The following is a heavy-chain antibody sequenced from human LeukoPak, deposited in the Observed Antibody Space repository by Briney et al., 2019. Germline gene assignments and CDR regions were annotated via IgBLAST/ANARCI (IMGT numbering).Heavy chain of an antibody. Sequence: SETLSLTCTVSGGSISSSSYYWGWIRQPPGKGLEWIGSIYYSGSTYYNPSLKSRVTISVDTSKNQFSLKLSSVTAADTAVYYCAGGLLWFGEYKGFDPWGQGTLVTVSS. J-gene: IGHJ5*02. CDR2: IYYSGST. CDR3: AGGLLWFGEYKGFDP. D-gene: IGHD3-10*01. CDR1: GGSISSSSYY. V-gene: IGHV4-39*01.